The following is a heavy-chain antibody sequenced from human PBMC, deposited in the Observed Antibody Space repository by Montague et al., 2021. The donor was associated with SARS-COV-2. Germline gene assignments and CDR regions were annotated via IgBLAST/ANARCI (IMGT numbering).Heavy chain of an antibody. CDR2: IKHDGSEK. CDR1: RFTFSDFW. CDR3: ARGSTGWYAIFGHYGMDV. Sequence: SLRLSCAASRFTFSDFWMNWVRQAPGKGLEWVADIKHDGSEKSYVDSVKGRFTISRDNAKNSLYLQMNSLRAEDTAVYYCARGSTGWYAIFGHYGMDVWDQGTTVTVSS. D-gene: IGHD6-19*01. J-gene: IGHJ6*02. V-gene: IGHV3-7*01.